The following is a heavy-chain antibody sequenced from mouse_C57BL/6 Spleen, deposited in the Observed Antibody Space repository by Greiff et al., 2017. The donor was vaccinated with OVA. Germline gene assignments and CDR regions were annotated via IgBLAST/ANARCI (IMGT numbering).Heavy chain of an antibody. V-gene: IGHV1-42*01. D-gene: IGHD2-1*01. CDR3: ARSPSYGNSDD. CDR2: INPSTGGT. CDR1: GYSFTGYY. Sequence: VQLQQSGPELVKPGASVKISCKASGYSFTGYYMNWVKQSPEKSLEWIGEINPSTGGTTYNQKFKAKATLTVDKSSSTAYMQLKSLTSEDSAVYYCARSPSYGNSDDWGQGTTLTVSS. J-gene: IGHJ2*01.